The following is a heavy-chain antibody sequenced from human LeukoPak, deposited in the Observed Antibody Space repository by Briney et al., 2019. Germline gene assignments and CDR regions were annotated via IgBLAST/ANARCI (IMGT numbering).Heavy chain of an antibody. Sequence: PSETLSLTCAVSGASVSSSNYFWGWIRQPPGEGPEWLGSISHIAATYYNPSLKSRDTISLDTSKNQFTLTVTSVTVADTALYFCASRSVVSPTAIVTWFDSWSQGTLVTVSS. J-gene: IGHJ5*01. CDR3: ASRSVVSPTAIVTWFDS. V-gene: IGHV4-39*06. CDR1: GASVSSSNYF. CDR2: ISHIAAT. D-gene: IGHD2-21*02.